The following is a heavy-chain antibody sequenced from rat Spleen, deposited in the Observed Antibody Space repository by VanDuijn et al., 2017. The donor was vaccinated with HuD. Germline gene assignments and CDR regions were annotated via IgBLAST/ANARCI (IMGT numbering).Heavy chain of an antibody. CDR2: ISPSGGTT. D-gene: IGHD2-7*01. CDR3: TSHGARISRFAY. J-gene: IGHJ3*01. CDR1: GFTFSNYG. Sequence: EVQLVESGGDLVQPGRSLTLSCAASGFTFSNYGMHWIRQAPTKGLEWVASISPSGGTTYYRDSVKGRFTISRDNAKSTLSLQMDSLRSEDTATYYCTSHGARISRFAYWGQGTLVTVSS. V-gene: IGHV5-19*01.